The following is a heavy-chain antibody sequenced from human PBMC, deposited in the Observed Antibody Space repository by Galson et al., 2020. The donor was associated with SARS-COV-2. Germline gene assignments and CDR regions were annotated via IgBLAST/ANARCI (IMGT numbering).Heavy chain of an antibody. J-gene: IGHJ6*03. CDR3: ARGGKGVIIISYYYYMDV. Sequence: SETLSLTCAVYGGSFSGYYWSWIRQAPGKGLEWIGAINLSGNTNYKPSLKSRVTISLDTSKTQFSLRLSSVTATDTAVYYCARGGKGVIIISYYYYMDVWGKGTTVTISS. D-gene: IGHD3-10*01. CDR2: INLSGNT. V-gene: IGHV4-34*01. CDR1: GGSFSGYY.